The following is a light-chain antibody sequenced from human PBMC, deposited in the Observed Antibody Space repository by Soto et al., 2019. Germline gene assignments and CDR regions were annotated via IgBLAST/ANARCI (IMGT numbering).Light chain of an antibody. Sequence: DIQMTQSPSSLSASVGDRVTITCQASQNINNYLNWYQQKPGRAPKLLIYDASQLETGVPSRFSGSGSGTDFTFTINSLQPEDIGTYYCQHYNSFPITFGQGTRLEIK. CDR3: QHYNSFPIT. V-gene: IGKV1-33*01. CDR1: QNINNY. CDR2: DAS. J-gene: IGKJ5*01.